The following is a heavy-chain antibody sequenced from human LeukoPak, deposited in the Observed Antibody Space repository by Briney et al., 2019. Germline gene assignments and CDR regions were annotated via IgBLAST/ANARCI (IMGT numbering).Heavy chain of an antibody. CDR1: GYSISNGYY. CDR3: ASPRDTVMVVAATAGYFDL. Sequence: SETLSLTCTVSGYSISNGYYWSWIRQPPGKGLEWIGSLYHSGSTFYNPSLKSRVTISVDTSKNQFSLKLTSVTAADTAVYYCASPRDTVMVVAATAGYFDLWGRGTLVTVSS. D-gene: IGHD2-15*01. CDR2: LYHSGST. J-gene: IGHJ2*01. V-gene: IGHV4-38-2*02.